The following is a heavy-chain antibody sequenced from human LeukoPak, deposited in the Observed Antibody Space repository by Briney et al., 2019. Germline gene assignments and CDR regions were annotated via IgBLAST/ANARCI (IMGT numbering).Heavy chain of an antibody. CDR2: IYSGGST. CDR1: GFTVSSNY. Sequence: GGSLRLSCAASGFTVSSNYMSWARQAPGKGLEWVSVIYSGGSTYYADSVKGRFTISRDNSKNTLYLQMNSLRAEDTAMYFCARDTTATGSWYDAFDIWGQGTVVTVSS. D-gene: IGHD6-13*01. J-gene: IGHJ3*02. CDR3: ARDTTATGSWYDAFDI. V-gene: IGHV3-66*01.